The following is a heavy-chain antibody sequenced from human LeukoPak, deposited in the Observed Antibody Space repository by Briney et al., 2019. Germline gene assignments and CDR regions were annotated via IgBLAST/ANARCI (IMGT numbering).Heavy chain of an antibody. Sequence: GGSLRLSCAASGFTFRDYSDYWMSWVRQAPGKGLEWVANIKQDGSEKYYVDSVKGRFTISRDTAKNSLFLQMNSLRAEDTAVYYCARVGRYSYAHNSWGQGTLVTVSS. CDR2: IKQDGSEK. V-gene: IGHV3-7*01. CDR3: ARVGRYSYAHNS. CDR1: GFTFRDYSDYW. D-gene: IGHD5-18*01. J-gene: IGHJ4*02.